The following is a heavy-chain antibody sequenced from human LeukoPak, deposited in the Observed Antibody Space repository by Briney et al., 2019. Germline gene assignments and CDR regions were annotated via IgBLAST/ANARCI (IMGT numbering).Heavy chain of an antibody. CDR1: GYTFTSYD. D-gene: IGHD3-10*01. J-gene: IGHJ6*03. V-gene: IGHV1-8*01. CDR3: ARDMVRGVGDYYYYYYMDV. Sequence: ASVKVSCKASGYTFTSYDINWVRQATGQGLEWMGWMNPNSGNTGYAQKFQGRVTMTRNTSISTAYMELSSLRSEDTAVYYCARDMVRGVGDYYYYYYMDVWGKGTTVTISS. CDR2: MNPNSGNT.